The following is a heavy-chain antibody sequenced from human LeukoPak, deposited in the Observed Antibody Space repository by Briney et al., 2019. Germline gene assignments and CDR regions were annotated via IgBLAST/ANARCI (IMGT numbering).Heavy chain of an antibody. D-gene: IGHD2-15*01. CDR2: ISGSVTST. CDR1: RFTFTTYA. J-gene: IGHJ2*01. Sequence: PLRSLRLSSAVSRFTFTTYAMTSVRQAPGNRLESFSAISGSVTSTYYADSVKGRFTISRDNSDNTLYLQMHSPRAEDTALYYCAKDPPLQDCSGGSCFPSGWYFDLWGRGTLVTVSS. V-gene: IGHV3-23*01. CDR3: AKDPPLQDCSGGSCFPSGWYFDL.